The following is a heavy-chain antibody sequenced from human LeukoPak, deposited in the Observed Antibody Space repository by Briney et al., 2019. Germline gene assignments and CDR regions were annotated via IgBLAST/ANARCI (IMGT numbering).Heavy chain of an antibody. CDR2: INPSGGST. V-gene: IGHV1-46*01. J-gene: IGHJ4*02. D-gene: IGHD1-26*01. CDR3: ARAGPSYSGSYSDVDY. Sequence: ASVKVSCKASGYTFTSYYLHWVRQAPGQGLEWMGIINPSGGSTSYTQKFQGRVTMTRDTSTSTVYMELSSLRSEVTAVYYCARAGPSYSGSYSDVDYWGQGTLVTVSS. CDR1: GYTFTSYY.